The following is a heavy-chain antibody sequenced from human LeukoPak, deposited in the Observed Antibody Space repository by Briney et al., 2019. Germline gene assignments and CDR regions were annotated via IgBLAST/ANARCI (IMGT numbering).Heavy chain of an antibody. CDR3: ARSKTYYYDSSGYYYPDDAFDI. Sequence: GASVKVSCKASGYTFTSYGISWVRQAPGQGLEWMGWISAYNGNTNYAQKLQGRVTMTTDTSTSTAHMELRSLRSDDTAVYYCARSKTYYYDSSGYYYPDDAFDIWGQGTMVTVSS. V-gene: IGHV1-18*01. J-gene: IGHJ3*02. D-gene: IGHD3-22*01. CDR2: ISAYNGNT. CDR1: GYTFTSYG.